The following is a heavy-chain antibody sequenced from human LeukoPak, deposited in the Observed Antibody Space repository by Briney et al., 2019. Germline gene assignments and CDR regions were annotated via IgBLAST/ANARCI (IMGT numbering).Heavy chain of an antibody. J-gene: IGHJ4*02. CDR2: ISGDGGNT. CDR1: GFTVSTNY. V-gene: IGHV3-43*02. Sequence: GGSLRLSCAASGFTVSTNYMSWVRQAPGKGLEWVSLISGDGGNTYYADSVKGRFTLSRDNSKNSLYLQMNSLRSEDTAFYYCAKDKALGYCSAGSCLYLDYWGQGTLVTVSS. CDR3: AKDKALGYCSAGSCLYLDY. D-gene: IGHD2-15*01.